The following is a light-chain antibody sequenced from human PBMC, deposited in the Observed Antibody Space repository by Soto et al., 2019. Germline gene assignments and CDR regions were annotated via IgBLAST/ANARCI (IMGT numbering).Light chain of an antibody. CDR3: GTWDSSLSDVV. Sequence: QSVLTPPPSVSAAPGQRVTLSCSGSRSNIGNNYVSWYQQLPGTAPTLLIYDNNTRPSGIPDRFSGSKSGTSATLGITRLQTGDEADYYCGTWDSSLSDVVFGGGTK. V-gene: IGLV1-51*01. CDR2: DNN. CDR1: RSNIGNNY. J-gene: IGLJ2*01.